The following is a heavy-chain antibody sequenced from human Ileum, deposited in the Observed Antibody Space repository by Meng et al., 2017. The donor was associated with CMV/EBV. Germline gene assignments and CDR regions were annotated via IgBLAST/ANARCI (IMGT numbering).Heavy chain of an antibody. V-gene: IGHV1-2*02. CDR2: INPNSGDT. D-gene: IGHD2-2*01. Sequence: GLLGQYCLTLGKPGASGKASCQASGYSFTDYYIHWLRRAPGQGIEWMGWINPNSGDTNYAQTFQDRVTVTRDTSINTVYMDFRGLTSDDTAMYYCVRGANYASYRVDYWGQGTLVTVSS. CDR3: VRGANYASYRVDY. J-gene: IGHJ4*02. CDR1: GYSFTDYY.